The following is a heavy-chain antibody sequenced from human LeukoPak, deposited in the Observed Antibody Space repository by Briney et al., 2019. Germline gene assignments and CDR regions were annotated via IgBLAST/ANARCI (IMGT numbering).Heavy chain of an antibody. Sequence: PGGSLRLSCVASGFTFRTYAMNWVRQAPGKGLEWVSYISSSSSTIYYADSVKGRFTISRDNAKNSLYLQMNSLRAEDTAVYYCAAIAAATEWGQGTLVTVSS. CDR2: ISSSSSTI. J-gene: IGHJ4*02. CDR1: GFTFRTYA. V-gene: IGHV3-48*01. CDR3: AAIAAATE. D-gene: IGHD6-13*01.